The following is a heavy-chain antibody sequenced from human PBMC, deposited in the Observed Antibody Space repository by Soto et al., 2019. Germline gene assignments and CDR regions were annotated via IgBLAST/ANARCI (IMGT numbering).Heavy chain of an antibody. Sequence: QITLKESGPTLVNPTQTLTLTCTFSGFSLSTSGEGVGWIRQPPGKALDWLALIYWNDDKFYSPSLKSRLTITKDTSRNQVVLTMTNMDPVDTATYFCVHLPYTLYYFDYWGQGALVTVSS. CDR1: GFSLSTSGEG. CDR3: VHLPYTLYYFDY. J-gene: IGHJ4*02. D-gene: IGHD2-2*02. CDR2: IYWNDDK. V-gene: IGHV2-5*01.